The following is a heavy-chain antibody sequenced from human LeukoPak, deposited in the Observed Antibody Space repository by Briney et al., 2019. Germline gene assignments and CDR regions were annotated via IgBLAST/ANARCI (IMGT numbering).Heavy chain of an antibody. D-gene: IGHD3-22*01. CDR3: ARDYAEYTYYYDSSGQGFDY. Sequence: GGSLRLSCAASGFTFSDYYMSWIRQAPGKGLEWVSYISRSGNTIYYADSVKGRFTISRDNAKNSLYLQMNSLRAEDTAVYYCARDYAEYTYYYDSSGQGFDYWGQGTLVTVSS. J-gene: IGHJ4*02. V-gene: IGHV3-11*01. CDR2: ISRSGNTI. CDR1: GFTFSDYY.